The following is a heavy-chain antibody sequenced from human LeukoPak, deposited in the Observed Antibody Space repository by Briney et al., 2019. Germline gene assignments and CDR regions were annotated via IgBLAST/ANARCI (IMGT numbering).Heavy chain of an antibody. CDR1: GGPISSRSYY. D-gene: IGHD7-27*01. J-gene: IGHJ4*02. CDR2: IYYSGTT. CDR3: ARLPLRRTKLTGDSPNGDY. Sequence: SETLSLTCTVSGGPISSRSYYWGWIRQPPGKGLEWIGSIYYSGTTYYNPSLKSRVTISIDTSKNQFSLKLSSVTAADTAVYYCARLPLRRTKLTGDSPNGDYWGQGTLATVSS. V-gene: IGHV4-39*01.